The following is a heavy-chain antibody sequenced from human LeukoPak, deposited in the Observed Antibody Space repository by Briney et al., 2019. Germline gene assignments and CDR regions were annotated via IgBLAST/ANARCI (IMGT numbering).Heavy chain of an antibody. V-gene: IGHV4-34*01. CDR3: ARGGGVGSGGVDY. CDR1: GGSFSGYY. J-gene: IGHJ4*02. CDR2: INHSGST. D-gene: IGHD3-10*01. Sequence: SETLSLTCAVYGGSFSGYYWSWIRQAPGKGLEWIGEINHSGSTNYNPSLESRVTISVDTSKNQFSLKLSSVTAADTAVYYCARGGGVGSGGVDYWGQGTLVTVSS.